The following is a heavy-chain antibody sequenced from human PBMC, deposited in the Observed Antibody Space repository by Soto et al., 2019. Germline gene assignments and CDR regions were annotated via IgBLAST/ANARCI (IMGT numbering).Heavy chain of an antibody. CDR3: ARGRLGPISTIPPLDL. CDR2: TWSDGSRK. Sequence: QVQLVESGGGVAQPGTSLRLSCTASGFSFSTYGMHWVRQAPGKGLEWVAITWSDGSRKYYADSVRCRFTISRDNSENTVFLQMNALRVEDTAMYYCARGRLGPISTIPPLDLWGQGTLVTVSS. J-gene: IGHJ4*02. V-gene: IGHV3-33*01. D-gene: IGHD6-19*01. CDR1: GFSFSTYG.